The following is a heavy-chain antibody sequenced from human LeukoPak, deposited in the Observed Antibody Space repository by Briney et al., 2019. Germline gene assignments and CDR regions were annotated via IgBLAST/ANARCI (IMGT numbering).Heavy chain of an antibody. CDR2: IFYSGNT. Sequence: SETLSLTCAVSGGSISSGGYSWSWIRQPPGKGLEWIGYIFYSGNTYYNPSLKSRVTISVDTSKNQFSLKLSSVTAADTAVYYCARVSGYDWESFYDYWGQGTLVTVSS. CDR3: ARVSGYDWESFYDY. J-gene: IGHJ4*02. D-gene: IGHD5-12*01. CDR1: GGSISSGGYS. V-gene: IGHV4-30-4*07.